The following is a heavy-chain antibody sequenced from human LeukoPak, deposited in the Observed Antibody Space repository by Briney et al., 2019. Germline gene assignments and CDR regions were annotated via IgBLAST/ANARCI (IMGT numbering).Heavy chain of an antibody. CDR3: ARGVGATSHMDV. CDR2: IIPIFGTA. D-gene: IGHD1-26*01. Sequence: ASVKVSCKASAGTFSSYAISWVRQAPGQGLEWMGGIIPIFGTANYAQKFQGRVTITTDESTSTAYMELSSLRSEDTAVYYCARGVGATSHMDVWGKGTTVTVSS. J-gene: IGHJ6*03. CDR1: AGTFSSYA. V-gene: IGHV1-69*05.